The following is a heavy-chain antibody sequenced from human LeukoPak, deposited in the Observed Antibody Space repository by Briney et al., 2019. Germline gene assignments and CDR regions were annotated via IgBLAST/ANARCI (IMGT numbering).Heavy chain of an antibody. CDR3: ARDRGYCSSTSCYTEIDY. D-gene: IGHD2-2*02. CDR1: GFTFSSYS. CDR2: ISSSSSYI. J-gene: IGHJ4*02. Sequence: GGSLRLSCAASGFTFSSYSMNWVRQAPGKGLEWVSSISSSSSYIYYADSVKGRFTISRDNDKNSLYLQMNSLRAEDTAVYYCARDRGYCSSTSCYTEIDYWGQGTLVTVSS. V-gene: IGHV3-21*01.